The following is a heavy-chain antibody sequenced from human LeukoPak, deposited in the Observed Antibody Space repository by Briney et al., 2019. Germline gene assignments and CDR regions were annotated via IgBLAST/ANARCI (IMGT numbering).Heavy chain of an antibody. CDR3: ARGTFSPQGSYYGH. J-gene: IGHJ4*02. CDR1: GFPFSTYW. CDR2: IKQDGSEK. Sequence: GGSLRLSCAASGFPFSTYWMNWVRQAPGKGLEWVANIKQDGSEKFYVDSVKGRFTISRDTSKNTLSLQMNSLRVEDTALYYCARGTFSPQGSYYGHWGQGTLVTVSS. D-gene: IGHD1-26*01. V-gene: IGHV3-7*03.